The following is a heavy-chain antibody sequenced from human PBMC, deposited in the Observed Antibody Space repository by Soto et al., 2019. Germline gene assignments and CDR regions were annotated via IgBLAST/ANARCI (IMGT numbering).Heavy chain of an antibody. CDR2: ISWDSGSI. CDR1: GFTFDDYA. Sequence: EVQLVESGGGLVQPGRSLRLSCAASGFTFDDYAMHWVRQAPGKGLEWVSGISWDSGSIGYADSVKGRFTISRDNAKNYLYLQMNSLRAEDTALYYCARGSSGREYGDYDFGDYWGQGTLVTVSS. D-gene: IGHD4-17*01. CDR3: ARGSSGREYGDYDFGDY. J-gene: IGHJ4*02. V-gene: IGHV3-9*01.